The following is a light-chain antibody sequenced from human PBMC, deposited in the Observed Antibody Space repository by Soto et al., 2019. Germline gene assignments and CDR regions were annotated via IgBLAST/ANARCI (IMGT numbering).Light chain of an antibody. CDR1: SSDVGGYNY. J-gene: IGLJ3*02. CDR3: CSFAGSYTLGV. CDR2: DVT. Sequence: QSALTQPRSVSGSPGQSVTVSCTATSSDVGGYNYVSWYQHHPSKAPKLIIYDVTKRPSGVPDRFTGSKSGNTASLTISGLQAEDEADYYCCSFAGSYTLGVFGGGTKLTVL. V-gene: IGLV2-11*01.